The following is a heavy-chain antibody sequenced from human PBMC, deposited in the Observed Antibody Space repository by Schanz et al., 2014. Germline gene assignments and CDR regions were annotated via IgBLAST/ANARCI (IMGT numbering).Heavy chain of an antibody. CDR1: GFTFSSYA. CDR3: ARGGFYCTSITCQGYYHGMDV. D-gene: IGHD2-2*01. CDR2: TSSDGSLK. V-gene: IGHV3-30*14. J-gene: IGHJ6*02. Sequence: QVQLVESGGGVVQPGRSLRLSCAASGFTFSSYAVHWVRQAPDKGLVWVAVTSSDGSLKYYADSVKGRFTISRDSSKNTLFLQMNSLRAEDTAVYYCARGGFYCTSITCQGYYHGMDVWGQGTTVTVSS.